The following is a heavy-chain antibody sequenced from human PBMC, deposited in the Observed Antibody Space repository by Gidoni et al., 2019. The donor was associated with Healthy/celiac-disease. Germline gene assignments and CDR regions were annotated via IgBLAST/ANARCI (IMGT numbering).Heavy chain of an antibody. CDR3: ARQGGSYPNWFDP. V-gene: IGHV1-2*02. D-gene: IGHD1-26*01. Sequence: QVQLVQSGAEVKKPGASVKVSCTASGSTFTGYYMHWVRQAPGQGLEWMGWINPNSGGTNYAQKVQGRVTMTRDTSISTAYMELSRLRSDDTAVYYCARQGGSYPNWFDPWGQGTLVTVSS. J-gene: IGHJ5*02. CDR1: GSTFTGYY. CDR2: INPNSGGT.